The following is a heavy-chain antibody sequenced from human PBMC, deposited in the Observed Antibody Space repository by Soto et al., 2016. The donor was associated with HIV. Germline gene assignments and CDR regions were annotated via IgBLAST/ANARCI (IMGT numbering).Heavy chain of an antibody. J-gene: IGHJ4*02. CDR2: INNDGSST. Sequence: EVQLVESGGGRVQPGKSLRLSCAASGFTFRTSWMHWVRQSPGKGLMWVSHINNDGSSTNYAESVKADSLHPETTPRHTVSTDEQSGSRGHGRVLCVRDLMTGYSTRPTNDYWGQGTLVTVSS. CDR1: GFTFRTSW. CDR3: VRDLMTGYSTRPTNDY. V-gene: IGHV3-74*01. D-gene: IGHD2-8*01.